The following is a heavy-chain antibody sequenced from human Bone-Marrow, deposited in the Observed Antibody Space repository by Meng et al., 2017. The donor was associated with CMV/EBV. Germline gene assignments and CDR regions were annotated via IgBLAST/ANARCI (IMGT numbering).Heavy chain of an antibody. Sequence: ESLKISCAVYGGSFSGYYWSWIRQPPGKGLEWIGEINHSGSTNYNPSLKSRVTISVDTSKNQFSLKLSSVTAADTAVYYCARGSLIVPAAVDYWGQGTRVTVSS. CDR1: GGSFSGYY. J-gene: IGHJ4*02. CDR2: INHSGST. D-gene: IGHD2-2*01. V-gene: IGHV4-34*01. CDR3: ARGSLIVPAAVDY.